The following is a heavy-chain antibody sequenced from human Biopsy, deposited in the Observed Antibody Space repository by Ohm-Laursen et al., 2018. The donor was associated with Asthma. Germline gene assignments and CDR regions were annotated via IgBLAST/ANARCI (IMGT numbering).Heavy chain of an antibody. V-gene: IGHV4-31*03. Sequence: TLSLTCSVSYCSITSGGYYWTWIRQHPGKGLEWIGIIYYSGSTYYNPSLKSRVSISIDTSKNQFSLKLSSVTAADTAVYYCARAQDYYDSRGYYRSFDYWGQGTLVTVSS. CDR1: YCSITSGGYY. D-gene: IGHD3-22*01. CDR2: IYYSGST. J-gene: IGHJ4*02. CDR3: ARAQDYYDSRGYYRSFDY.